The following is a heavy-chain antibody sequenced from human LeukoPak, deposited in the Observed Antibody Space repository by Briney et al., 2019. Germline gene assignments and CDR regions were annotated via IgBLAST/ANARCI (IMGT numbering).Heavy chain of an antibody. Sequence: GGSLRLSCAASGFTVSSNYMSRVRQAPGKGLEWVANIKQDGSEKYYVDSVKGRFTISRDNAKNSLYLQMNSLRAEDTAVYYCARYDLWGQGTLVTVSS. CDR3: ARYDL. J-gene: IGHJ5*02. V-gene: IGHV3-7*01. CDR1: GFTVSSNY. CDR2: IKQDGSEK.